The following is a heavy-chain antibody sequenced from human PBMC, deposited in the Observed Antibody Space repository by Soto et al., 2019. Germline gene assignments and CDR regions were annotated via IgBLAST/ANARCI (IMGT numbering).Heavy chain of an antibody. CDR2: ISYDGSNK. CDR3: AKDRGSGWLYGMDV. V-gene: IGHV3-30*18. D-gene: IGHD6-19*01. J-gene: IGHJ6*02. CDR1: GFTFSSYG. Sequence: GGSLRLSCAASGFTFSSYGMHWVRQAPGKGLEWVAVISYDGSNKYYADSVKGRFTISRDNSKNTLYLQMNSLRAEDTAVYYCAKDRGSGWLYGMDVWGQGTTVTVSS.